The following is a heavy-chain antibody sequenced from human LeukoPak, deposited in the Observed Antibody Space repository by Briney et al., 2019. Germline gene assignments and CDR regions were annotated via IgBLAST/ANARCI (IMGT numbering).Heavy chain of an antibody. CDR1: GGSISSSSYY. J-gene: IGHJ6*02. CDR2: IYYSGST. V-gene: IGHV4-39*01. Sequence: SETLSLTCTVSGGSISSSSYYWGWIRQPPGKGLEWIGSIYYSGSTYYNPSLKSRVTISVDTSKNQFSLKLSSVTAADTAVYYCARAAGHELRYFDWLLYDYYGMDVWGQGTTVTVSS. CDR3: ARAAGHELRYFDWLLYDYYGMDV. D-gene: IGHD3-9*01.